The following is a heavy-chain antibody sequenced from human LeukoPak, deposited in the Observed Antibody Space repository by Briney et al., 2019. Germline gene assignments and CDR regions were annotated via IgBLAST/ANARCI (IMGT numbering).Heavy chain of an antibody. Sequence: GASVKVSCKVSGYTLTELSMHWVRQAPGKGLEWMGGFDPEDGETIYAQKFQGRVAMTEDTSTDTAYMELSSLRSEDTAAYYCVPYGSGSYPLDYWGQGTLVTVSS. CDR3: VPYGSGSYPLDY. D-gene: IGHD3-10*01. V-gene: IGHV1-24*01. CDR1: GYTLTELS. J-gene: IGHJ4*02. CDR2: FDPEDGET.